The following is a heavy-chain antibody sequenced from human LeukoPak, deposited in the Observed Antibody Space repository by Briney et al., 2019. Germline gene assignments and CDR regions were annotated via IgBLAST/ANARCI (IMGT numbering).Heavy chain of an antibody. D-gene: IGHD3-22*01. V-gene: IGHV1-18*01. CDR1: GYTFTSYG. J-gene: IGHJ3*02. CDR3: ARGGFQYYYDSSGYRDAFDI. CDR2: ISAYNGNT. Sequence: GASVKVSCKASGYTFTSYGISWVRQAPGQGLEWMGWISAYNGNTNYAQKLQGRVTMTTDTSTSTAYVELRSLRSDDTAVYYCARGGFQYYYDSSGYRDAFDIWGQGTMVTVSS.